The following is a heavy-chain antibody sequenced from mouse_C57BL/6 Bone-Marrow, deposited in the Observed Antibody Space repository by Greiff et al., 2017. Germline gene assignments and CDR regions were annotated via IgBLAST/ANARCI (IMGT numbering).Heavy chain of an antibody. CDR3: ARSPYYSNTGDY. D-gene: IGHD2-5*01. V-gene: IGHV1-50*01. CDR1: GYTFTSYW. Sequence: QVQLQQPGAELVKPGASVKLSCKASGYTFTSYWMQWVKQRPGQGLEWIGEIDPSDSYTNYNQKFKGKATLTVYTSSSTAYMQLSSLTSEDSAVYYCARSPYYSNTGDYWGQGTTLTVSS. J-gene: IGHJ2*01. CDR2: IDPSDSYT.